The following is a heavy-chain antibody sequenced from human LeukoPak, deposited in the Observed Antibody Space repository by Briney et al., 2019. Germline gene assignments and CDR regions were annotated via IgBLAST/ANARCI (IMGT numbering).Heavy chain of an antibody. CDR1: GFTFSSYA. Sequence: GGSLRLSCAASGFTFSSYAMNWVRQAPGKGLEWVANIKQDGSEKYYVDSVKGRFTISRDSAKNSLYLQMNSLRAEDTAVYYCAREDIVLMAFDYWGQGTLVTVSS. D-gene: IGHD2-8*01. CDR3: AREDIVLMAFDY. V-gene: IGHV3-7*01. CDR2: IKQDGSEK. J-gene: IGHJ4*02.